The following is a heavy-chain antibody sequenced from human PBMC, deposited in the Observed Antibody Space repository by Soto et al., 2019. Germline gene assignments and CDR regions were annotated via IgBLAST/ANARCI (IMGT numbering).Heavy chain of an antibody. CDR3: AKDQASGQGSFDS. CDR2: ISYEGSNQ. Sequence: VKLVESGGGVVQPGGSLRLSCAASGFTFNIYGMHWVRQAPDKGLEWVALISYEGSNQYYADSVKGRFTISRDNSKNTLVLQMNSLRADDTAVYYCAKDQASGQGSFDSWGQGTLVTVSS. J-gene: IGHJ4*02. V-gene: IGHV3-30*18. CDR1: GFTFNIYG.